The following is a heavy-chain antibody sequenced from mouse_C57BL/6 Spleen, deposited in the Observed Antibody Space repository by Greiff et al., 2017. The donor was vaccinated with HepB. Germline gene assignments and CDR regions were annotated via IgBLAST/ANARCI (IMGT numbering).Heavy chain of an antibody. CDR3: ARWLLPLYWYFDV. J-gene: IGHJ1*03. Sequence: QVQLQQSGAELARPGASVKLSCKASGYTFTSYGISWVKQRPGQGLEWIGRIYPRSGNTKYNEKFQGKATLTADKSSSTAYMELRSLTSEDSAVYFCARWLLPLYWYFDVWGKGTTVTVSS. CDR1: GYTFTSYG. D-gene: IGHD2-3*01. V-gene: IGHV1-81*01. CDR2: IYPRSGNT.